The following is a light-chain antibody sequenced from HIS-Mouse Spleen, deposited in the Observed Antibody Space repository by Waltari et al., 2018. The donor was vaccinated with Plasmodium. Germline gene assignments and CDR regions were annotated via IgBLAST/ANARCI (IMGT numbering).Light chain of an antibody. Sequence: QSALTQPASVSGSPGQSITISCTGTSSDVGGYNYVSWYQQHQGKDPRLMIYDVSKRPAGVATRLCGSKSGNTASLTISGLQAEDEADYYCSSYTSSSTLVFGGGTKLTVL. J-gene: IGLJ2*01. CDR1: SSDVGGYNY. CDR2: DVS. V-gene: IGLV2-14*03. CDR3: SSYTSSSTLV.